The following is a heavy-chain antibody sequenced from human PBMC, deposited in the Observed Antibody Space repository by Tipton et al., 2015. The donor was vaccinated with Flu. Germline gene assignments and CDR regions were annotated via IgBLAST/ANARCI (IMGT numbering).Heavy chain of an antibody. V-gene: IGHV4-59*01. D-gene: IGHD1/OR15-1a*01. CDR1: GDSINNYY. CDR3: ARVNRGFFDY. CDR2: IYYTGST. J-gene: IGHJ4*02. Sequence: TLSLTCTVSGDSINNYYWSWIRQPPGKGLEWLGYIYYTGSTNYSPSLKSRVTISLDTPENQLSLKLNSMTAADTAVYYCARVNRGFFDYWGQGTLVTVSS.